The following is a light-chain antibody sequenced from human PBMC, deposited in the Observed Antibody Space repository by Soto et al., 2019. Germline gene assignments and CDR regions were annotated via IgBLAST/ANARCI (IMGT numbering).Light chain of an antibody. CDR3: QHYLKYPIT. CDR1: QDIGSV. CDR2: GAS. J-gene: IGKJ5*01. Sequence: AIRMTQSPSSLSASTGDTVTITCRASQDIGSVLAWYQQKPGTAPKVLISGASNLHGGVPSRFSGSGSRTDFTLTITHLQSDDFATYYCQHYLKYPITFGQGTRL. V-gene: IGKV1-8*01.